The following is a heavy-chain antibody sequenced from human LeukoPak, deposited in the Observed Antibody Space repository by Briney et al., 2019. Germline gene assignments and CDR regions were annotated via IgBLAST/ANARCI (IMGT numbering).Heavy chain of an antibody. V-gene: IGHV3-33*06. CDR2: IWYDGSNK. D-gene: IGHD2-8*01. Sequence: QAGGSLRLSCAASGFTFSSYGMHWVRQAPGKGLEWVAVIWYDGSNKYYADSVKGRFTISRDNSKNTLYLQMNSLRAEDTAVYYCAKDMGYCTNGVCYGYFDYWGQGTLVTVSS. CDR3: AKDMGYCTNGVCYGYFDY. CDR1: GFTFSSYG. J-gene: IGHJ4*02.